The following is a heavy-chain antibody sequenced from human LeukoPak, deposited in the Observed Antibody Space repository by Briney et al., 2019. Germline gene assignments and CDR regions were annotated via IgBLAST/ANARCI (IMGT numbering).Heavy chain of an antibody. CDR3: ARQEGAVMYDSTEGCFQH. J-gene: IGHJ1*01. Sequence: PSETLSLTCTVSGGSISSYYWSWIRQPPGKGLEWIGYIYYSGSTNYNPSLKSRVTISVDTSKNQFSLKLSSVTAADTAVYYCARQEGAVMYDSTEGCFQHWGQGTLVTVSS. CDR2: IYYSGST. CDR1: GGSISSYY. V-gene: IGHV4-59*08. D-gene: IGHD3-22*01.